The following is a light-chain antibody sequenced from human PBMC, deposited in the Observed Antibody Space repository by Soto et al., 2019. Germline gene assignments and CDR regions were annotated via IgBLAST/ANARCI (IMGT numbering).Light chain of an antibody. CDR3: QQYNNWPPVWT. Sequence: EIVMTQSPATLSVSPGERATLSSRASQSVSRNLAWYQQKPGQAPRLLIYGASTRATGIPARFSGSGSGTEFTLTISSLQSEDFAVYYCQQYNNWPPVWTFGQGTKVEIK. CDR1: QSVSRN. CDR2: GAS. J-gene: IGKJ1*01. V-gene: IGKV3-15*01.